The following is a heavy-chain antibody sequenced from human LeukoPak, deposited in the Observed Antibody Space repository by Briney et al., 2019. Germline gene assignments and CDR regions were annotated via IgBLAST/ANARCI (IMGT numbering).Heavy chain of an antibody. CDR1: GGTFSSYA. D-gene: IGHD3-9*01. V-gene: IGHV1-69*05. Sequence: GASVKVSCKAPGGTFSSYAISWVRQAPGQGLEWMGGITPIFDTSNYAQKFKDRVTITTDESTKTAYMELSSLSSEDTAAYYCARARNILRFFDWPTWGQGTLVTVSS. CDR2: ITPIFDTS. J-gene: IGHJ5*02. CDR3: ARARNILRFFDWPT.